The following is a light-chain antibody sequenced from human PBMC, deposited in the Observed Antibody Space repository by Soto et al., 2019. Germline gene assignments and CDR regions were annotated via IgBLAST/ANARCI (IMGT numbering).Light chain of an antibody. V-gene: IGKV3-15*01. J-gene: IGKJ2*01. CDR3: QQYNNWPYT. CDR2: SAS. CDR1: QNINTN. Sequence: EVVMTQSPATLSVSPGEGATLSCRASQNINTNLAWYHHKPGQAPRLLIFSASTRATDIPARFSGRWSGTDFTLTISSLQSEDFAVYYCQQYNNWPYTFGQGTKLEIK.